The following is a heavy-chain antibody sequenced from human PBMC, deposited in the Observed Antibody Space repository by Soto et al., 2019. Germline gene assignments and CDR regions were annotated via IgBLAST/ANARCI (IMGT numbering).Heavy chain of an antibody. D-gene: IGHD2-15*01. CDR1: GFTVSSNY. CDR3: ARDRLGYCSGGSCYYHWFDP. Sequence: PGGSLRLSCAASGFTVSSNYMSWVRQAPGKGLEWVSVIYSGGSTYYADSVKGRFTISRDNSKNTLYLQMNSLRAEDTAVYYCARDRLGYCSGGSCYYHWFDPWGQGTLVTVSS. V-gene: IGHV3-66*01. J-gene: IGHJ5*02. CDR2: IYSGGST.